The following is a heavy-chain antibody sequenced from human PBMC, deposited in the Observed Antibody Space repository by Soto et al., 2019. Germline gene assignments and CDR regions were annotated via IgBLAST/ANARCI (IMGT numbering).Heavy chain of an antibody. CDR2: ISAYNGNT. CDR3: AREYYYDSSGYIPDY. D-gene: IGHD3-22*01. J-gene: IGHJ4*02. V-gene: IGHV1-18*01. CDR1: GYTFTSYG. Sequence: ASVKVSCKASGYTFTSYGISWVRQAPGQGLEWMGWISAYNGNTNYAQKLQGRVTMTTDTSTSTAYMELRSLRSDDTAVYYCAREYYYDSSGYIPDYWGQGTLVTVSS.